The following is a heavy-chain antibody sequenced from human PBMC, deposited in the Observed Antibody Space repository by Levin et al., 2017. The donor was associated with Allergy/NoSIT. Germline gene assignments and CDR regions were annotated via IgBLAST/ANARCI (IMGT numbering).Heavy chain of an antibody. CDR2: ISGSGGST. J-gene: IGHJ4*02. V-gene: IGHV3-23*01. CDR1: GFTFSSYA. CDR3: ARQGSYYGSGTYFDY. D-gene: IGHD3-10*01. Sequence: GESLKISCAASGFTFSSYAMSWVRQAPGKGLEWVSAISGSGGSTYYADSVKGRFTISRDNSKNTLYLQMNSLRAEDTAVYYCARQGSYYGSGTYFDYWGQGTLVTVSS.